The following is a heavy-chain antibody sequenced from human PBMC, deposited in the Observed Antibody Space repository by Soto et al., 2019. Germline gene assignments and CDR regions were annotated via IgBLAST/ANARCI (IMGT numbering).Heavy chain of an antibody. CDR3: ARDSPSIAVAGIYYYYGMHV. D-gene: IGHD6-19*01. Sequence: ASVKVSCKASGYTFTSYGISWVRQAPGQGLEWMGWISAYNGNTNYAQKLQGRVTMTTDTSTSTAYMELRSLRSDDTAVYYCARDSPSIAVAGIYYYYGMHVWGQGTTVTVSS. CDR1: GYTFTSYG. J-gene: IGHJ6*02. V-gene: IGHV1-18*04. CDR2: ISAYNGNT.